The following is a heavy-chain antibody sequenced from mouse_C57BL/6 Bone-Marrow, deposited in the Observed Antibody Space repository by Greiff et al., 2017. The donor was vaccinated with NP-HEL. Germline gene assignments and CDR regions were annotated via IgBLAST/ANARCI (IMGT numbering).Heavy chain of an antibody. CDR2: ISDGGSYT. J-gene: IGHJ2*01. Sequence: DVQLVESGGGLVKPGGSLKLSCAASGFTFSSYAMSWVRQTPEKRLEWVATISDGGSYTYYPDNVKGRFTISRDNAKNNLYLQMSHLKSEDTAMYYCARDRKGIPYYFDYWGQGTTLTVSS. CDR1: GFTFSSYA. CDR3: ARDRKGIPYYFDY. V-gene: IGHV5-4*01.